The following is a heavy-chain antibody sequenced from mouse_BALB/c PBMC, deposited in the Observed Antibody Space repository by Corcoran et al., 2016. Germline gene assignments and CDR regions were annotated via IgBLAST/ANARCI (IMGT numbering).Heavy chain of an antibody. Sequence: QIQLVQSGPELKKPGETVKISCKASGYTFTNYGMNWVKQAPGKGLKWMGWINTYTGEPTYADDFKGRFAFSLETSASTSYLQINNLKNEDTATFFCARFELYYGSSYWYVDVLFSGTTVTVSS. CDR1: GYTFTNYG. V-gene: IGHV9-3-1*01. D-gene: IGHD1-1*01. J-gene: IGHJ1*01. CDR3: ARFELYYGSSYWYVDV. CDR2: INTYTGEP.